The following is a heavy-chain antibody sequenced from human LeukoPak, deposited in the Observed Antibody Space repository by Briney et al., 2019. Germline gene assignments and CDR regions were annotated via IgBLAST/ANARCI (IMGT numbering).Heavy chain of an antibody. CDR1: GYIFTNYW. CDR3: GRLGGVGLTTYLDS. J-gene: IGHJ4*02. Sequence: HGESLKISCQPSGYIFTNYWIGWVRHLPGKGLEWTGLIYPGDSDTRYSPSFEGQVTISADKSINTAYLQWSSLKASDTVTYHCGRLGGVGLTTYLDSWGQGTLVTVSA. CDR2: IYPGDSDT. V-gene: IGHV5-51*01. D-gene: IGHD1-26*01.